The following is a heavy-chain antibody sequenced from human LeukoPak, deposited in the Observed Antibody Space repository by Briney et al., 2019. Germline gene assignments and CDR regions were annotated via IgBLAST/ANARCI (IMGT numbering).Heavy chain of an antibody. D-gene: IGHD3-10*01. CDR3: TRRASGIWFDP. Sequence: ASVKVSCKASGYTFTGYYMHWVRQAPGQGLEWMGTINPSGGSTSYAQKFQGRVTMTRDMSTSTVYMELNSLRSDDTAVYYCTRRASGIWFDPWGRGTLVSVSS. V-gene: IGHV1-46*01. CDR1: GYTFTGYY. J-gene: IGHJ5*02. CDR2: INPSGGST.